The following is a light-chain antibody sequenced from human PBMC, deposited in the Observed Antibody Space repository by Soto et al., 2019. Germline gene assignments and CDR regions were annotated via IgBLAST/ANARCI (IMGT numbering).Light chain of an antibody. Sequence: ENVLTQSPGTLSLSPGERATLSCRASQSVSSSYLACYQQKPGQAPRLLIYGTSSRATGVPDRFSGSGSGTDFTLTISRLEPEDFAVYFCQQYGGSPPLTFGGGTKVEI. CDR3: QQYGGSPPLT. V-gene: IGKV3-20*01. CDR1: QSVSSSY. CDR2: GTS. J-gene: IGKJ4*01.